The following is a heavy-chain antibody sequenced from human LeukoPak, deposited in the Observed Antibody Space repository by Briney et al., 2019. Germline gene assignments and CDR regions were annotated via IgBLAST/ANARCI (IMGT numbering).Heavy chain of an antibody. CDR1: GFTFSSYA. V-gene: IGHV3-23*01. D-gene: IGHD2-15*01. Sequence: EGSLRLSCAASGFTFSSYAMSWVRQAPGKGLEWVSAISGSGGSTYYADSVKGRFTISRDNSKNTLYLQMNSLRAEDTAVYYCAKDVVVAATGYYYYGMDVWGQGTTVTVSS. CDR2: ISGSGGST. J-gene: IGHJ6*02. CDR3: AKDVVVAATGYYYYGMDV.